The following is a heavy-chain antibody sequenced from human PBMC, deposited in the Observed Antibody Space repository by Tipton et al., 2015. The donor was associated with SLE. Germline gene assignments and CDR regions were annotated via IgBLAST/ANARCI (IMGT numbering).Heavy chain of an antibody. CDR1: GGSFSGYY. CDR3: ARLYPAAGGG. Sequence: TLSLTCAVYGGSFSGYYWSWIRQPPGKGLEWIGEINHSGSTNYNPSLKSRVTISVDTSKNQFSLKLSSVTAADTTVYYCARLYPAAGGGWGQGTLVTVPS. CDR2: INHSGST. D-gene: IGHD6-13*01. V-gene: IGHV4-34*01. J-gene: IGHJ4*02.